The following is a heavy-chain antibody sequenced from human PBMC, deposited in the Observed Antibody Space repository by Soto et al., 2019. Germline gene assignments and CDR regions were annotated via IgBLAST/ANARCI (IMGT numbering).Heavy chain of an antibody. V-gene: IGHV2-70*01. CDR1: GFSLSTSGMC. Sequence: QSGPTLVNPTQTLTLTCTFSGFSLSTSGMCVSWIRQPPGKALEWLALIDWDDDKYYSTSLKTRLTISKDTSKNQVVLTMTNMDPVDTATYYCARIAYDSSGWYGPRSFYYYYGMDVWGQGTTVTVSS. CDR2: IDWDDDK. J-gene: IGHJ6*02. D-gene: IGHD6-19*01. CDR3: ARIAYDSSGWYGPRSFYYYYGMDV.